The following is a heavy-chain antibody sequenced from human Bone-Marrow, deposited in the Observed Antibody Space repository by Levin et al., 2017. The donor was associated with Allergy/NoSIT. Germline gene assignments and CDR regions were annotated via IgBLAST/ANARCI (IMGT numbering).Heavy chain of an antibody. J-gene: IGHJ4*02. D-gene: IGHD3/OR15-3a*01. CDR2: IKSKSNGGTT. CDR3: TTSRDDSWTGYYPY. CDR1: GFTFNNAW. Sequence: SCAASGFTFNNAWMSWVRQPPGKGLEWVGRIKSKSNGGTTDYPSPVKGRFAISRDDSKNTMYLQINSLQTEDTAVYYCTTSRDDSWTGYYPYWGQGTLVTVSS. V-gene: IGHV3-15*01.